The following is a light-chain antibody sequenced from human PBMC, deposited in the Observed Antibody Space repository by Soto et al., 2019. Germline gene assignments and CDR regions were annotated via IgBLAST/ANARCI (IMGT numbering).Light chain of an antibody. Sequence: SYELTQPPSVSVAPGQTARITCGGDNLGSKSVHWYQQKPGQAPVLVVYDDSDRPSGIPERFSGSNSGNTATLTISRVGAGDEADYYCQVWDDDSDNQVVGTGTKVTVL. J-gene: IGLJ1*01. V-gene: IGLV3-21*02. CDR3: QVWDDDSDNQV. CDR1: NLGSKS. CDR2: DDS.